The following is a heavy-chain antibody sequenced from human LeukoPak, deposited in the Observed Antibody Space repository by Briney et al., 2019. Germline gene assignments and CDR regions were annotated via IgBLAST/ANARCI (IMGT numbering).Heavy chain of an antibody. CDR2: IWYDGSNE. D-gene: IGHD6-13*01. Sequence: QSGGSLRLSCVASGFTFRSYGMHWVRQAPGKGLEWVAVIWYDGSNEHYADSVKGRFAISRDNSKNTLSLQMNSLRVGDTAVYYCAKVGSSSWFDYWGQGTLVTVSS. CDR1: GFTFRSYG. CDR3: AKVGSSSWFDY. J-gene: IGHJ4*02. V-gene: IGHV3-33*03.